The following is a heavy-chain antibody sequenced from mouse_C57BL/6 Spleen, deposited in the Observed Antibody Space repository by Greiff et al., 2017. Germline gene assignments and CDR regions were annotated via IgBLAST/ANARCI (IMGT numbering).Heavy chain of an antibody. CDR1: GYTFTTYP. CDR3: ARHYGSRGYFDV. CDR2: FHPYNDDT. D-gene: IGHD1-1*01. J-gene: IGHJ1*03. V-gene: IGHV1-47*01. Sequence: VKLMESGAELVKPGASVKMSCKASGYTFTTYPIEWMKQNHGKSLEWIGNFHPYNDDTKYNEKFKGKATLTVEKSSSTVYLELSRLTSDDSAVYYCARHYGSRGYFDVWGTGTTVTVSS.